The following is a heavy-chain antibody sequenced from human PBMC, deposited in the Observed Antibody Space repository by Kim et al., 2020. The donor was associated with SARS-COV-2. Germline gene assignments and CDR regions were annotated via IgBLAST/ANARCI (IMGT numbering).Heavy chain of an antibody. CDR3: AKDLGGSGSYYWSSFDY. V-gene: IGHV3-23*01. Sequence: VKGRFTISRDNSKNTLYLQMNSLGAEDKAVYYCAKDLGGSGSYYWSSFDYWGQGTQVTVSS. J-gene: IGHJ4*02. D-gene: IGHD3-10*01.